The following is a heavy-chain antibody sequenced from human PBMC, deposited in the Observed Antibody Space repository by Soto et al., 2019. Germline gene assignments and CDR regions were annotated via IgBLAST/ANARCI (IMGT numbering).Heavy chain of an antibody. CDR3: ARGDYYDSSGYYKPEYFDY. V-gene: IGHV1-18*01. CDR2: ISAYNGNT. Sequence: QVQLVQSGAEVKKPGASVKVSCKASGYTFTSYGISWVRQAPGQGLEWMGWISAYNGNTNYAQKLQGRVTMTTDTSTSTAYMELSSLRSDDTAVYYCARGDYYDSSGYYKPEYFDYWGQGTLVTVSS. J-gene: IGHJ4*02. CDR1: GYTFTSYG. D-gene: IGHD3-22*01.